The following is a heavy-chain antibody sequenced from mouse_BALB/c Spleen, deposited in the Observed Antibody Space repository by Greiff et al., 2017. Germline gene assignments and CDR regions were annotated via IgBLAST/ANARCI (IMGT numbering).Heavy chain of an antibody. CDR2: IDPADGNT. V-gene: IGHV14-3*02. D-gene: IGHD2-3*01. CDR1: GFNFNDSY. Sequence: AQLQQSGAELVKPGASVKFSCTASGFNFNDSYMHWVKQRPEQGLEWIGRIDPADGNTKYDPKFQGKATMTADTSSNTAYLQLSSLTSEDTAVYYCAFDDYYDYFDYWGQGTTRTVSS. J-gene: IGHJ2*01. CDR3: AFDDYYDYFDY.